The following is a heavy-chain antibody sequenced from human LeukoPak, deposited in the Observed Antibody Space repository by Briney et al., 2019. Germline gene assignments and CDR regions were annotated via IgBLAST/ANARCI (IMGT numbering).Heavy chain of an antibody. J-gene: IGHJ6*02. V-gene: IGHV3-53*01. CDR2: IYSGGSA. CDR1: GFTVSSNY. CDR3: ARSSDGHNYYYYSMDV. Sequence: SGGSLRLSCAASGFTVSSNYMSWVRQAPGKGLEWVSLIYSGGSAYYTDSVKGRFTISRDNSKNTLYLQMNSLRAEDTAVYYCARSSDGHNYYYYSMDVWGQGTTVTVSS. D-gene: IGHD5-24*01.